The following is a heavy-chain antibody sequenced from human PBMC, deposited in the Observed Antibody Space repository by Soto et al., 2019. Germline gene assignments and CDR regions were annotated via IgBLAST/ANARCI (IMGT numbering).Heavy chain of an antibody. J-gene: IGHJ4*02. CDR3: ARESVGAKGADH. Sequence: QVQLVQSGAEVKRPGSSVKVSCESSGDTFNSYVISWVRQAPGQGLEWMGGIIPIIGVTHYAQKFQGRVTISALSSTGTAYMELTNLGFEDTALYYWARESVGAKGADHWGPGALVTVSS. D-gene: IGHD3-16*01. CDR2: IIPIIGVT. CDR1: GDTFNSYV. V-gene: IGHV1-69*17.